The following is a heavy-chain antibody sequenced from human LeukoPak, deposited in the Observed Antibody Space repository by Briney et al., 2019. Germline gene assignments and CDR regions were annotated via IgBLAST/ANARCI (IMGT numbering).Heavy chain of an antibody. V-gene: IGHV3-30-3*01. D-gene: IGHD3-22*01. Sequence: GGSLRLSCAASGFTFSSYAMHWVRQAPGKGLEWVAVISYDGSNKYYADSVKGRFTISRDNSKNTAYLQMNSLRAEDTAVYYCARGTYYYDSSGYQFDYWGQGTLVTVSS. CDR3: ARGTYYYDSSGYQFDY. CDR2: ISYDGSNK. J-gene: IGHJ4*02. CDR1: GFTFSSYA.